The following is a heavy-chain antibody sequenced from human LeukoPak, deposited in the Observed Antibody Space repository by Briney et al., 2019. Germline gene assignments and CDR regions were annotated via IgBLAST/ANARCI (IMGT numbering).Heavy chain of an antibody. CDR2: ISSNGGST. CDR3: VKAKSGSYDY. D-gene: IGHD1-26*01. V-gene: IGHV3-64D*06. CDR1: GFTFSSYA. Sequence: GGSLRLSCAASGFTFSSYAMHWVRQAPGKGLEYVSAISSNGGSTFYADSVKGRFTISRDNSKNTLYLQMSGLRAEDTAVYYCVKAKSGSYDYWGQGTLVTVSS. J-gene: IGHJ4*02.